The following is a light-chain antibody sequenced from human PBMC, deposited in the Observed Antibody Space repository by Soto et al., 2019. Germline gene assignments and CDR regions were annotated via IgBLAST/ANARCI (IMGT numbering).Light chain of an antibody. J-gene: IGKJ1*01. CDR2: KAS. CDR3: QQYNSYSGM. Sequence: DIPMTQSPSTLSASVGDRVTITCRASQSINSWLAWYQQKPGKAPKLLIHKASILAGGVPSRFSGSESGAEFTLTISSLQPDDFATYYCQQYNSYSGMFGQGTKVEIK. V-gene: IGKV1-5*03. CDR1: QSINSW.